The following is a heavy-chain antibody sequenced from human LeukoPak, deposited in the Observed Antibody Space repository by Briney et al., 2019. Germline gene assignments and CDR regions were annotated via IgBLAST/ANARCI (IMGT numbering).Heavy chain of an antibody. J-gene: IGHJ5*02. CDR3: ARAGPPAFDP. V-gene: IGHV3-48*03. CDR1: GFTFTNFE. CDR2: ISYSGSTT. Sequence: GGSLRLSCAASGFTFTNFEMNWVRQAPGKGLQWVSYISYSGSTTSYADSVKGRFTISRDNAKNSLYLQMNSLRAEDTAVYYCARAGPPAFDPWGQGTLVTVSS.